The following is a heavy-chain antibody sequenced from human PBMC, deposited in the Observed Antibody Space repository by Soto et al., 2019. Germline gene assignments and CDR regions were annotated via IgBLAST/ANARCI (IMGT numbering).Heavy chain of an antibody. CDR3: ARDSWERQLVLYFDY. V-gene: IGHV4-30-2*01. D-gene: IGHD6-13*01. CDR1: GGSISSGGYS. Sequence: TLSLTCAVSGGSISSGGYSWSWIRQPPGKGLEWIGYIYHSGSTYYNPSLKSRVTISVDRSKNQFSLKLSSVTAADTAVYDCARDSWERQLVLYFDYCGQGTRVTVSS. J-gene: IGHJ4*02. CDR2: IYHSGST.